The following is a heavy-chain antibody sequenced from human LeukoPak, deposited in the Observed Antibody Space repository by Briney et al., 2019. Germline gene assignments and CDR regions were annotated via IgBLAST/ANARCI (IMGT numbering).Heavy chain of an antibody. V-gene: IGHV3-21*01. CDR2: ISSSSSYI. Sequence: GGSLRLSCAASRFTFSSYSMNWVRQAPGKGLEWVSSISSSSSYIYYADSLKGRFTISRDNAKNSLYLQMNSLRAEDTAVYYCARVTYDVVGYYYYGMDVWGQGTTVTVSS. J-gene: IGHJ6*02. D-gene: IGHD1-26*01. CDR1: RFTFSSYS. CDR3: ARVTYDVVGYYYYGMDV.